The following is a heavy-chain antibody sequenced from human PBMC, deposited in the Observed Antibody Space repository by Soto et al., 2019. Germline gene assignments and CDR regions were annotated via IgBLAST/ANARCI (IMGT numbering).Heavy chain of an antibody. D-gene: IGHD1-26*01. CDR3: ARAGLLASGDY. Sequence: GGSLRLSCAASGFTFSSSWMYWFRQGPGKGLVWVSGISGDGDSTTHADSVKGRFTISRDNAKNTLYLQMNSLIVEDTALYYCARAGLLASGDYWGQGTLVTVSS. CDR2: ISGDGDST. J-gene: IGHJ4*02. V-gene: IGHV3-74*01. CDR1: GFTFSSSW.